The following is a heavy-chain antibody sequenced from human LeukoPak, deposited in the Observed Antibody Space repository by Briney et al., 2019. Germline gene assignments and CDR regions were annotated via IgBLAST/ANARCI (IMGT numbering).Heavy chain of an antibody. CDR1: GFSFSSYS. CDR3: AKDYYGSGSSNWFDP. CDR2: ISRSSNYK. V-gene: IGHV3-21*01. D-gene: IGHD3-10*01. J-gene: IGHJ5*02. Sequence: GGSLGLSCAASGFSFSSYSMHWVRQAPGKGLEWFSSISRSSNYKFYADSVKGRFTISRDNAKNSLYLQMNSLRAEDTAVYYCAKDYYGSGSSNWFDPWGQGTLVTVSS.